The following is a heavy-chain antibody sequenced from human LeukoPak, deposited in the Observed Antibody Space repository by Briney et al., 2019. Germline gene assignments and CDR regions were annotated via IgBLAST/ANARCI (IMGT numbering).Heavy chain of an antibody. D-gene: IGHD3-3*01. CDR2: ISHSAST. V-gene: IGHV4-30-4*01. CDR3: AGSSGGGFWNGYRLYFAY. J-gene: IGHJ4*02. CDR1: GGSISSTDYY. Sequence: PSQTLSLTCTVSGGSISSTDYYWSWLRQPPGKGLEWIGYISHSASTYFNPSLKSRVSISADTSKNQFSLRLTSVTAADTAVYYCAGSSGGGFWNGYRLYFAYWGQGSLVTVSP.